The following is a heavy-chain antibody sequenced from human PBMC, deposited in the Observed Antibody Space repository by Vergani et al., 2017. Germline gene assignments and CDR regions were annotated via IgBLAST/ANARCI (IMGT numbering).Heavy chain of an antibody. CDR2: INSDGSST. CDR3: ARDKAGVVIDY. CDR1: GFTFSNYA. V-gene: IGHV3-74*01. Sequence: EVQLLESGGGLVQPGGSLRLSCAASGFTFSNYAMSWVRQAPGKGLEWVSRINSDGSSTSYADSVKSRFTISRDNAKNTLYLQMNSLRAEDTAVYYCARDKAGVVIDYWGQGTLVTVSS. J-gene: IGHJ4*02. D-gene: IGHD3-22*01.